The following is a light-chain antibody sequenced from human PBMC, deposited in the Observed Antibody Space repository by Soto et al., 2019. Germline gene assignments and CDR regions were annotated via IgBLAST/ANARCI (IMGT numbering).Light chain of an antibody. Sequence: QSALTQPASVSGSPGQSITISCTGTSSDVGVYNYVSWYQQHPGKAPKLMIYDVSNRPSGVSNRFSGSKSGNTASLTISGLQAEDEVDYYCSSYTSSSPLNVELGGGPKLPAL. J-gene: IGLJ2*01. CDR1: SSDVGVYNY. V-gene: IGLV2-14*01. CDR3: SSYTSSSPLNVE. CDR2: DVS.